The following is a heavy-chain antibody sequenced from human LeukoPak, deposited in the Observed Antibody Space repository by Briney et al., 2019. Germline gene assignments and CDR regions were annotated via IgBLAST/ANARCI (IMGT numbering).Heavy chain of an antibody. Sequence: GASVKVSCKASGYTFTGYYMHWVRQAPGQGLEWMGWINPNSGGTNYAQKFQGRVTMTRDTSISTAYMELSSLRSEDTAVYYCARDYDRCSSTSCYLWFDPWGQGTLVTVSS. D-gene: IGHD2-2*01. CDR1: GYTFTGYY. J-gene: IGHJ5*02. CDR2: INPNSGGT. V-gene: IGHV1-2*02. CDR3: ARDYDRCSSTSCYLWFDP.